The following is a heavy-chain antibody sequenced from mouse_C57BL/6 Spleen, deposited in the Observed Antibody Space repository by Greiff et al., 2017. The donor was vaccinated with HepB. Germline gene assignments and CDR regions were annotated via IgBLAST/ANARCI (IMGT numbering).Heavy chain of an antibody. V-gene: IGHV1-76*01. J-gene: IGHJ4*01. CDR3: ARYYYSNYDYAMDY. D-gene: IGHD2-5*01. Sequence: VQLQQSGAELVRPGASVKLSCKASGYTFTDYYINWVKQRPGQGLEWIARIYPGSGNTYYNEKFKGKATLTAEKSSSTAYMQLSSLTSEDSAVYFCARYYYSNYDYAMDYWGQGTSVTVSS. CDR2: IYPGSGNT. CDR1: GYTFTDYY.